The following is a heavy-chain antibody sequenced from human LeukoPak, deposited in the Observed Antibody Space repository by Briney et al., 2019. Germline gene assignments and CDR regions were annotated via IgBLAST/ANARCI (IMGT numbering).Heavy chain of an antibody. V-gene: IGHV4-39*07. CDR3: ARGRYDYVWGSYRYSHFDY. J-gene: IGHJ4*02. CDR1: GGSISSSSYY. CDR2: IYYSGST. Sequence: SETLSLTCTVSGGSISSSSYYWGWIRQPPGKGLEWIGSIYYSGSTYYNPSLKSRVTISVDTSKNQFSLKLSSVTAADTAVYYCARGRYDYVWGSYRYSHFDYWGQGTLVTVSS. D-gene: IGHD3-16*02.